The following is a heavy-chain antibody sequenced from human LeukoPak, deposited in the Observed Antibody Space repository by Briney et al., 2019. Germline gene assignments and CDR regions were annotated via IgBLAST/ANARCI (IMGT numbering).Heavy chain of an antibody. D-gene: IGHD5-24*01. V-gene: IGHV4-34*01. CDR1: GGSFSGYD. CDR3: ARGLGWKVATMGVFFMDV. CDR2: ISDGGDI. J-gene: IGHJ6*03. Sequence: SETLSLTCGVYGGSFSGYDWSWVRQPPGKGLEWIGEISDGGDIKYNTSLKGRVTMSVDTSMNHFSLEVRSMTAADTAVYYCARGLGWKVATMGVFFMDVWGEGTTVTVS.